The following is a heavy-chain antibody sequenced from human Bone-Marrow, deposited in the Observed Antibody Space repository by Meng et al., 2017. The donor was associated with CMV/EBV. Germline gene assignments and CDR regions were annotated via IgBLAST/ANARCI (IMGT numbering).Heavy chain of an antibody. V-gene: IGHV3-30*02. D-gene: IGHD3/OR15-3a*01. CDR2: IRYDGSNK. J-gene: IGHJ6*02. Sequence: GESLKISCAASGFTFSSYGMHWVRQAPGKGLEWVAFIRYDGSNKYYADSVKGRFTISRDNSKNTLYLQMNSLRAEDTAVYYCARRGPRRDYYYYGMDVWGQGTTVTVSS. CDR3: ARRGPRRDYYYYGMDV. CDR1: GFTFSSYG.